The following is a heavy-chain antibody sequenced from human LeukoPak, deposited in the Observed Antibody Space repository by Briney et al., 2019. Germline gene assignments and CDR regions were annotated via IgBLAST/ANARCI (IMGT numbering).Heavy chain of an antibody. CDR1: GFTFNTYA. D-gene: IGHD4-17*01. Sequence: PGGSLRLSCAASGFTFNTYAMSWVRQAPGKGLEWVGRIKSKSDGGTTVYAAPVKGRFTISRDDSKNTLYLQMNSLKTEDTAVYYCTTDQGPPYGDPDYWGQGTLVTVSS. CDR2: IKSKSDGGTT. J-gene: IGHJ4*02. V-gene: IGHV3-15*01. CDR3: TTDQGPPYGDPDY.